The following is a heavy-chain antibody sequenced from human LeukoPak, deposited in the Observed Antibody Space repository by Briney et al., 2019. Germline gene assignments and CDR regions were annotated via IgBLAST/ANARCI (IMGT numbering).Heavy chain of an antibody. D-gene: IGHD1-20*01. J-gene: IGHJ4*02. CDR2: IRSKAYGGTT. V-gene: IGHV3-49*04. Sequence: GGSLRLSCTASGFTFGDYGVSWVRQAPGKGLEWVGFIRSKAYGGTTENAASVKGRFTISRDDSKSIAYLQMNSLKTEDTAVYYCTGARITGCPDYWGQGTLVTVSS. CDR1: GFTFGDYG. CDR3: TGARITGCPDY.